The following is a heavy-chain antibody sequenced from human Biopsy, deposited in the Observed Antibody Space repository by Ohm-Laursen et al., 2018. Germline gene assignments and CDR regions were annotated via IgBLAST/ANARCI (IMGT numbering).Heavy chain of an antibody. CDR1: GGSVSDSFHF. D-gene: IGHD4-23*01. CDR2: ISHTGYT. J-gene: IGHJ4*02. CDR3: ARGSNDSGGLYFPR. Sequence: SETLSLTCSVSGGSVSDSFHFWSWIRQPPGKGLEWIGHISHTGYTSYKSSLKSRVTISLDTSRKHFSLRLTSLAAADTTVYYCARGSNDSGGLYFPRWGQGTLLTVSS. V-gene: IGHV4-61*03.